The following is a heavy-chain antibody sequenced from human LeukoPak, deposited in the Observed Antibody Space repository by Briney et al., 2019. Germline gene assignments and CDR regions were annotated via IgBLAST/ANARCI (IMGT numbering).Heavy chain of an antibody. CDR3: ARLAVLVRGVIIRD. CDR2: IKQDGSEK. Sequence: WGSLRLSCAASGFTFSSYWISWVRQAPGKGLEWVANIKQDGSEKYYVDSVKGRFTISRDNAKNSLYLQMNSLRAEDTAVYYCARLAVLVRGVIIRDWGQGTLVTVSS. J-gene: IGHJ4*02. CDR1: GFTFSSYW. V-gene: IGHV3-7*01. D-gene: IGHD3-10*01.